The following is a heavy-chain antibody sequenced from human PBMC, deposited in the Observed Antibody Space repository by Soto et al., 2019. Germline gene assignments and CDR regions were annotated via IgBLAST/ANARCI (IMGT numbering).Heavy chain of an antibody. J-gene: IGHJ4*02. CDR3: ARDHTLGYCSGGSCLNRGYFDY. Sequence: GGSLRLSCAASGFTFSSYGMHWVRQAPGKGLEWVAVIWYDGSNKYYADSVKGRFTISRENSKKTLYLQMNSLRAEDTAVYYCARDHTLGYCSGGSCLNRGYFDYWGQGTLVTVSS. CDR1: GFTFSSYG. CDR2: IWYDGSNK. D-gene: IGHD2-15*01. V-gene: IGHV3-33*01.